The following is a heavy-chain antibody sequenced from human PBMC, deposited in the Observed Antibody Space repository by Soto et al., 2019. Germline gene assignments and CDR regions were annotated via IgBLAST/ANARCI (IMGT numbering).Heavy chain of an antibody. CDR3: ATYNDFWSGYPRGPFDY. V-gene: IGHV3-30-3*01. D-gene: IGHD3-3*01. CDR1: GFTFSSYA. CDR2: ISYDGSNK. J-gene: IGHJ4*02. Sequence: QVQLVESGGGVVQPGRSLRLSCAASGFTFSSYAMHWVRQAPGKGLEWVAVISYDGSNKYYADSVKGRFTISRDNSKNTLYLQMNSLRAEDTAVYYCATYNDFWSGYPRGPFDYWGQGTLVTVSS.